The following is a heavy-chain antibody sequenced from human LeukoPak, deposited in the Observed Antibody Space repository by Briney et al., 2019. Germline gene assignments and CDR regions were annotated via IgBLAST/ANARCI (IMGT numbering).Heavy chain of an antibody. CDR1: GGSINTPNYY. J-gene: IGHJ3*02. CDR2: IFYSGGT. D-gene: IGHD3-10*01. Sequence: SETLSLTCTVSGGSINTPNYYWGWLRQTPGTGVEGIGNIFYSGGTYYSPSLTSRVTISLATSRNQFSLNLNSVTAADTAVYYCAKSNGYGLVDIWGQGTMVTVSS. CDR3: AKSNGYGLVDI. V-gene: IGHV4-39*07.